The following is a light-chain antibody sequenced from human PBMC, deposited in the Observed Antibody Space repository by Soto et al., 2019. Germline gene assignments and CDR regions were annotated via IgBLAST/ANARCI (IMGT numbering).Light chain of an antibody. CDR2: GAS. CDR1: QSVSSN. Sequence: EIVMTQSPATLSVSPGERATLSCRASQSVSSNLAWYQQKPGQAPRLLIYGASTSATGIPARFSGSGSGTDFTLTISSLQSEDFAVYYCQQYNTWPFLGHGTKVYSK. J-gene: IGKJ3*01. V-gene: IGKV3-15*01. CDR3: QQYNTWPF.